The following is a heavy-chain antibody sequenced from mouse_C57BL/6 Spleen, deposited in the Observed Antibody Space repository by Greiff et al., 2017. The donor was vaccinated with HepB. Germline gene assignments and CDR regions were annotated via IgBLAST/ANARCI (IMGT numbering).Heavy chain of an antibody. CDR3: ARLRLLSYRYFDV. CDR1: GYTFTSYW. V-gene: IGHV1-53*01. CDR2: INPSDGGT. J-gene: IGHJ1*03. Sequence: QVQLQQPGTELVKPGASVKLSCKASGYTFTSYWMHWVKQRPGQGLEWIGNINPSDGGTNYNEKFKGKATLTVDKSSSTAYMELSSLTSEDSAVYFCARLRLLSYRYFDVWGTGTTVTVSS. D-gene: IGHD1-3*01.